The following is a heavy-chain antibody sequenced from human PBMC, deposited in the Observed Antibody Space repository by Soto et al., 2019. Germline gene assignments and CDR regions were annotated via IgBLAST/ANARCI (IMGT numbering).Heavy chain of an antibody. CDR1: VFSISSGYF. CDR3: TREQSDDNYFAP. Sequence: SETLSLTCAVSVFSISSGYFWGWIRQPPGKGLEWIGSIYHSGTTYYNPSLKSRVTISLDKSKSQFSLRLISVTAADTAVSYSTREQSDDNYFAPWGQGTLVTVSS. CDR2: IYHSGTT. D-gene: IGHD6-19*01. V-gene: IGHV4-38-2*02. J-gene: IGHJ5*02.